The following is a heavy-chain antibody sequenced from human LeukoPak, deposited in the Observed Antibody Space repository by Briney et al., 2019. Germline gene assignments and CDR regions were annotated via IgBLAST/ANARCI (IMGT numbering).Heavy chain of an antibody. CDR3: ARKELRFLEWLLYSPNWFDP. CDR1: GGSFSGYY. V-gene: IGHV4-34*01. CDR2: INHSGST. D-gene: IGHD3-3*01. J-gene: IGHJ5*02. Sequence: PSETLSLTCAVYGGSFSGYYWSWIRQPPGKGLEWIGEINHSGSTNYNPSLKSRVTISVDTSKNQFSLKLSPVTAADTAVYYCARKELRFLEWLLYSPNWFDPWGQGTLVTVSS.